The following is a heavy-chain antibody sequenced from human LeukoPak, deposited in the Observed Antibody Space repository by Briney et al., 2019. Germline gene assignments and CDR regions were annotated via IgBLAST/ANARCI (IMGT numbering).Heavy chain of an antibody. Sequence: GGSLRLSCAASGFTFSNYAMNWVRQAPGKGLEWVSSISGSGGSTYYADSVKGRFTISRDNSKNTLYLQMNSLRAEDTAVYYCAASPYSYGAKYYFDYWGQGTLVTVSS. J-gene: IGHJ4*02. V-gene: IGHV3-23*01. D-gene: IGHD5-18*01. CDR1: GFTFSNYA. CDR2: ISGSGGST. CDR3: AASPYSYGAKYYFDY.